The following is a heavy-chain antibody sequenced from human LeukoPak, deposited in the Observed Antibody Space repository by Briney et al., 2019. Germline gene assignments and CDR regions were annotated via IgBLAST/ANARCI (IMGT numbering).Heavy chain of an antibody. D-gene: IGHD1-26*01. V-gene: IGHV3-15*01. CDR2: IKSKTDGGTT. Sequence: NPGGSLRLSCAASGFTFGNAWMSWVRQAPGKGLEWVGRIKSKTDGGTTDYAAPVKGRFTISRDNSKNTLDLHMNSLRPEDTAVYYCVRLTSGTYYRAYYFHYWGQGTQVTVSS. J-gene: IGHJ4*02. CDR3: VRLTSGTYYRAYYFHY. CDR1: GFTFGNAW.